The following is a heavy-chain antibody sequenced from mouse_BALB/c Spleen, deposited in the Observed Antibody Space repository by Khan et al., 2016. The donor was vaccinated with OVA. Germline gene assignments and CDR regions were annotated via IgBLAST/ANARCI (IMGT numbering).Heavy chain of an antibody. CDR2: IDPYSGGN. Sequence: IQLVQSGPELVKPGASVKVSCKASNYSFTDYNMYWVKQSHGKSLEWIGYIDPYSGGNSYNQKFKGKAILTVDKSSSTAFMNLNSLTSEDSAVYYCARMIITTAYDAMDYWGQGTSVTVSS. D-gene: IGHD1-1*01. CDR1: NYSFTDYN. J-gene: IGHJ4*01. CDR3: ARMIITTAYDAMDY. V-gene: IGHV1S135*01.